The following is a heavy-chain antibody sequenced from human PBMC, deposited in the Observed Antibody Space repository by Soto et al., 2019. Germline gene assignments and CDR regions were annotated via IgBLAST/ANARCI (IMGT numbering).Heavy chain of an antibody. J-gene: IGHJ5*02. CDR2: IKNDGSGT. V-gene: IGHV3-74*01. CDR1: GFTFINYW. Sequence: GGSLRLSCAASGFTFINYWMHWVLQAPWKGLVWVSRIKNDGSGTSYADSVKGRFTISRDNAKNTLYLQMNSLRAEDTAVYYCARRVQDRSGFYQFEPWGQGTLVNVSS. CDR3: ARRVQDRSGFYQFEP. D-gene: IGHD3-22*01.